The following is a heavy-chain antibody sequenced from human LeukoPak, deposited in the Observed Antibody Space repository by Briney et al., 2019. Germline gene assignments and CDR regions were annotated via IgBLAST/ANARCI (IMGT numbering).Heavy chain of an antibody. CDR1: GGTFSSYA. CDR2: IIPIFGTA. V-gene: IGHV1-69*13. D-gene: IGHD3-22*01. Sequence: GASVKVSCKASGGTFSSYAISWVRQAPGQGLEWMGGIIPIFGTANYAQKFQGRVTITADESTSTAYMELSSLRSDDTAVYYCARAPMIVVVSPDYWGQGTLVTVSS. J-gene: IGHJ4*02. CDR3: ARAPMIVVVSPDY.